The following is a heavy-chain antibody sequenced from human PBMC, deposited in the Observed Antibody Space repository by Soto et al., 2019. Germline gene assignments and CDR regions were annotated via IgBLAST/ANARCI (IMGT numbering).Heavy chain of an antibody. CDR2: INPNSGNT. Sequence: ASVKVSCKASGYTFTSYDINWVRQATGQGLEWMGWINPNSGNTGYAQKFQGRVTMTRNTSISTAYMELSSLRSEDTAVYYCARGGDSYYYYGMDVSGPGTTPTVYS. V-gene: IGHV1-8*01. CDR1: GYTFTSYD. CDR3: ARGGDSYYYYGMDV. J-gene: IGHJ6*02. D-gene: IGHD4-17*01.